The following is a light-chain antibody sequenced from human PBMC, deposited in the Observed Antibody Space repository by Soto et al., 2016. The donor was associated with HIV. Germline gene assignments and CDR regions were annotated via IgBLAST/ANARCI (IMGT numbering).Light chain of an antibody. J-gene: IGLJ1*01. Sequence: SSELTQDPAVSVALGQTVRITCQGDSLRRYYASWYQQKPGQAPVLVIYGKNNRPSGISRPILWLQLRKHSFLDHHWGSGEDEADYYCNSRDNSGNHYVFGTGTKVTVL. CDR1: SLRRYY. CDR3: NSRDNSGNHYV. CDR2: GKN. V-gene: IGLV3-19*01.